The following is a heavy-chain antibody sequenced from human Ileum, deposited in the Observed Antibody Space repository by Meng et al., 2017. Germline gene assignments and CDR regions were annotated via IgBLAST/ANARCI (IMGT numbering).Heavy chain of an antibody. D-gene: IGHD1-14*01. CDR1: GASVNFGLYF. J-gene: IGHJ4*02. V-gene: IGHV4-61*01. Sequence: QVELQERGPGLVRPSGPFSSSCPVSGASVNFGLYFWSWIRQSPGKTLEWIGHTYYTGLTNYNPSLKSRVAISLDASKDQFSLKLNSVSAADSAVYFCARTYNTPFFDSWGQGTLVTVSS. CDR3: ARTYNTPFFDS. CDR2: TYYTGLT.